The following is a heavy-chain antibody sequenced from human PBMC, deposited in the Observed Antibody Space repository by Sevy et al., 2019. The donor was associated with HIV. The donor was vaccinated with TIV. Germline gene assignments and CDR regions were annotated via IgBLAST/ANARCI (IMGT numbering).Heavy chain of an antibody. CDR2: FDPQNGET. Sequence: ASVKVSCKVSGYALTELSMHWVRQAPGKGLEWMGNFDPQNGETLYAQIFQGRSTMTEDTSTDTFSLDLSSLRSEDTAVYYCAADGYSGESSAYYYYYWGQGTLVTFSS. CDR3: AADGYSGESSAYYYYY. CDR1: GYALTELS. J-gene: IGHJ4*02. V-gene: IGHV1-24*01. D-gene: IGHD3-22*01.